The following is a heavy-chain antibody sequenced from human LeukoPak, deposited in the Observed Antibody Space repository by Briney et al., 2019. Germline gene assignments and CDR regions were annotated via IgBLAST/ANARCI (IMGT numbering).Heavy chain of an antibody. CDR2: FSPGDSDS. CDR1: GYSFTNYW. J-gene: IGHJ4*02. CDR3: ARQVAFQVDY. Sequence: GESLKISCQGSGYSFTNYWIGWVRQMPGKDLEWMGIFSPGDSDSRYSPSFRGQVTISADKSISTAYLQWSSLKASDTAMYYCARQVAFQVDYWGQGTLVTV. V-gene: IGHV5-51*01.